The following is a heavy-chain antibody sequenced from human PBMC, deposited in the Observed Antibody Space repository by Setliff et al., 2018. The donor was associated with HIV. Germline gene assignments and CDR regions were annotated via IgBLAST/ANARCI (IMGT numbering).Heavy chain of an antibody. Sequence: GESLKISCKGSEYTFATYWIGWVRQVPGKGLEWMGRLDPRDSYTDYSPSFQGHVTISGDKSSSTAYLQWSSLKASDTATYYCARLLRRPHDFFYMDVWGKGTTVTVSS. D-gene: IGHD2-15*01. CDR3: ARLLRRPHDFFYMDV. V-gene: IGHV5-10-1*01. J-gene: IGHJ6*03. CDR2: LDPRDSYT. CDR1: EYTFATYW.